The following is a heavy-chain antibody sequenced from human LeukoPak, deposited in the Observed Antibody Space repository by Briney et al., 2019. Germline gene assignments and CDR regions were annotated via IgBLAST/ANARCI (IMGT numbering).Heavy chain of an antibody. CDR2: INPNSGGT. CDR3: ARGAGVAPGVYFDY. Sequence: ASVTVSCKASGYTFTVYYMHWARQAPGQGLEWRGWINPNSGGTNYAQKFQGRVTMTRDTSISTAYMELSRLRSDDTAVYYCARGAGVAPGVYFDYWGQGTLVTVSS. V-gene: IGHV1-2*02. CDR1: GYTFTVYY. D-gene: IGHD3-3*01. J-gene: IGHJ4*02.